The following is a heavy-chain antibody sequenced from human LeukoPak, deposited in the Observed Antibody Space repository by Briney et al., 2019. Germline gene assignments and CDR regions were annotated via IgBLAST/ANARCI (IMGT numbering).Heavy chain of an antibody. J-gene: IGHJ6*03. CDR2: ISYSGST. CDR1: GGSISSYY. Sequence: SETLSLTCTVSGGSISSYYWGWIRQPPGKGLEWIGSISYSGSTYYNPSLKSRVTIFADTSKNLLSLKLSSVTAADTAVYYCARGIERITIFGVVYYYYYYMDVWGKGTTVTVSS. V-gene: IGHV4-39*07. D-gene: IGHD3-3*01. CDR3: ARGIERITIFGVVYYYYYYMDV.